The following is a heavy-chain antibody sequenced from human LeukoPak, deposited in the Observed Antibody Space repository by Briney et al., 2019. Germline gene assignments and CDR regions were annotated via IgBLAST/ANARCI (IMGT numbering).Heavy chain of an antibody. Sequence: GSSVKVSCKASGGTFSSYAISWVRQAPGQGLEWMGGIIPIFGTANYAQKFQGRVTITTDESTSTAYMELSSLRSEDTAVYYCARVTSAVAGGDYWGQGTLVTVSS. J-gene: IGHJ4*02. CDR3: ARVTSAVAGGDY. D-gene: IGHD6-19*01. CDR1: GGTFSSYA. CDR2: IIPIFGTA. V-gene: IGHV1-69*05.